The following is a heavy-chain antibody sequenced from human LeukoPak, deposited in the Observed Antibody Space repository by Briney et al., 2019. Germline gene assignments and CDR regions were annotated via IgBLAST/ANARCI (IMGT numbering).Heavy chain of an antibody. Sequence: PGGSRRLSCAASGFTFSNYTMSWVRQAPGKGLEWVSLIRGSGGGTYYADSLQGRFTISRDNSKKTLYLQMNNLRAEDTAVYYCAKYSSSFLDYWGQGTLVTVSS. CDR1: GFTFSNYT. J-gene: IGHJ4*02. V-gene: IGHV3-23*01. CDR3: AKYSSSFLDY. D-gene: IGHD6-13*01. CDR2: IRGSGGGT.